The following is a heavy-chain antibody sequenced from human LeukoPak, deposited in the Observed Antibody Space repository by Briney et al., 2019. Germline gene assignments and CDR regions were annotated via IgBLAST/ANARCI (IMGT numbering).Heavy chain of an antibody. Sequence: GGSLRLSCAASEFVFGDFYMSWVRQAPGKGLEWISYISSGGDTIYYADSVKGRFTISRDNAKNSLYLQMNSLRAEDTALYYCAKDKYGDGCNPTFDYWGQGTLVTVSS. CDR3: AKDKYGDGCNPTFDY. J-gene: IGHJ4*02. CDR2: ISSGGDTI. CDR1: EFVFGDFY. D-gene: IGHD5-24*01. V-gene: IGHV3-11*01.